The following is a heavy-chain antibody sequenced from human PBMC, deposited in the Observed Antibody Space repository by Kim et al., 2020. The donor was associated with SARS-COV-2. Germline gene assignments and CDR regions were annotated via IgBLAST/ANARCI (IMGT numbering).Heavy chain of an antibody. V-gene: IGHV3-21*01. CDR1: GFTFSSYS. D-gene: IGHD3-10*01. Sequence: GGSLRLSCAASGFTFSSYSMNWVRQAPGKGLEWVSSISSSSSNIYYADSVKGRFTISRDNAKNSLYLQMNSLRAEDTAVYYCAINPGEAMVPYYGMDVWGQGTTVT. CDR3: AINPGEAMVPYYGMDV. CDR2: ISSSSSNI. J-gene: IGHJ6*02.